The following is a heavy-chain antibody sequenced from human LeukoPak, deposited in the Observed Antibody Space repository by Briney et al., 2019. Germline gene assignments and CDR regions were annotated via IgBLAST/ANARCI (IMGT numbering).Heavy chain of an antibody. D-gene: IGHD6-6*01. Sequence: GASVKVSCKVSGYNLTELSMHWVRQAPGKGLEWMGGFDPEDGETIYAQKFQGRVTMTEDTSTDTAYMELSSLRSEDTAVYYCATAPYSSSSVYYYMDVWGKGTTVTVSS. J-gene: IGHJ6*03. CDR2: FDPEDGET. CDR3: ATAPYSSSSVYYYMDV. V-gene: IGHV1-24*01. CDR1: GYNLTELS.